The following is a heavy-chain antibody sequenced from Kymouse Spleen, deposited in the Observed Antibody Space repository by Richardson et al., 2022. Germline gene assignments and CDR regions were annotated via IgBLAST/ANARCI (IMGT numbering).Heavy chain of an antibody. J-gene: IGHJ5*02. D-gene: IGHD6-6*01. V-gene: IGHV3-7*01. CDR3: ARVGYSSSSGWFDP. CDR2: IKQDGSEK. Sequence: EVQLVESGGGLVQPGGSLRLSCAASGFTFSSYWMSWVRQAPGKGLEWVANIKQDGSEKYYVDSVKGRFTISRDNAKNSLYLQMNSLRAEDTAVYYCARVGYSSSSGWFDPWGQGTLVTVSS. CDR1: GFTFSSYW.